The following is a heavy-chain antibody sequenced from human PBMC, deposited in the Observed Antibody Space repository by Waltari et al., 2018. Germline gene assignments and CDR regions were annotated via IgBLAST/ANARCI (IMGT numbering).Heavy chain of an antibody. D-gene: IGHD2-2*01. CDR2: ITPSGTTI. CDR1: GFTYSRSS. J-gene: IGHJ4*02. V-gene: IGHV3-48*02. CDR3: ARDINPLLPAALDY. Sequence: EVQLVESGGGLVQPGGSLRLSCAASGFTYSRSSIDWLRQDPGKGLEWVSYITPSGTTITYGGSVKGRFTISRDNAKNSLVPQMNSLRDEDTAVYYCARDINPLLPAALDYWGQGTLVTVSS.